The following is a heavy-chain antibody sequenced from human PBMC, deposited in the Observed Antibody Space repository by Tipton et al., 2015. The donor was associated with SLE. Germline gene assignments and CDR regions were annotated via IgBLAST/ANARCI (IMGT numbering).Heavy chain of an antibody. J-gene: IGHJ3*02. Sequence: TLSLTCTVSGGSISSSSYYWGWIRQPPGKGLEWIGSIYYSGSTYYNPSLKSRVTISVDTSKNQFSLKLSSVTAADTAVYYCARGSGYTSVFGAFDIWGQGAMVVVSS. V-gene: IGHV4-39*07. D-gene: IGHD5-18*01. CDR2: IYYSGST. CDR3: ARGSGYTSVFGAFDI. CDR1: GGSISSSSYY.